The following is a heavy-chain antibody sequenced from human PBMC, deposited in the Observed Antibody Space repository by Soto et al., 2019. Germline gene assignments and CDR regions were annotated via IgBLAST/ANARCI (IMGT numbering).Heavy chain of an antibody. J-gene: IGHJ4*02. D-gene: IGHD6-6*01. V-gene: IGHV4-59*01. Sequence: QVQLQESGPGLVKPSETLSLTCTVSGGSISSYYWSWIRQPPGKGLEWIGYIYYSGSTNYNPSLKSRVTISVDTSKNQCSLKLSSVTAADTAVYYCARTRERLDSSSGFDYWGQGTLVTVSS. CDR1: GGSISSYY. CDR2: IYYSGST. CDR3: ARTRERLDSSSGFDY.